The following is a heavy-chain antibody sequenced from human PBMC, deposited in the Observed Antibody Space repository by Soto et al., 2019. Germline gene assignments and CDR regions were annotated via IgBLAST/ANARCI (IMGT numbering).Heavy chain of an antibody. Sequence: VASVKVSCKASGGTFSSYAISWVRQAPGQGLEWMGGIIPIFGTANYAQKFQGRVTITADKSTSTAYMELSSLRSEDTAVYYCARERPDSSGHDAFDIWGQGTMVTVSS. V-gene: IGHV1-69*06. CDR2: IIPIFGTA. CDR3: ARERPDSSGHDAFDI. J-gene: IGHJ3*02. CDR1: GGTFSSYA. D-gene: IGHD3-22*01.